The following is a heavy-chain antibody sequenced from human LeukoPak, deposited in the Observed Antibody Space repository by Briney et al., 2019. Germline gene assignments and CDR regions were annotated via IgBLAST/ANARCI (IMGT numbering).Heavy chain of an antibody. J-gene: IGHJ1*01. D-gene: IGHD3-22*01. CDR2: MKSDGST. Sequence: PPGSLRLSCAASGCTFSSYWMHWVRQAQGKGLGLDSLMKSDGSTNYADSVKGRFTISRDNAKNTLSLQMNSLRAEDTGVYCARAPSEIGGYYPEYFRHWGQGTLVTVSS. CDR3: ARAPSEIGGYYPEYFRH. V-gene: IGHV3-74*01. CDR1: GCTFSSYW.